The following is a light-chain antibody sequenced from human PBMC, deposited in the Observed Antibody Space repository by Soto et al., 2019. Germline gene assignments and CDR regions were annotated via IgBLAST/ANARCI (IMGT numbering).Light chain of an antibody. CDR2: LAS. J-gene: IGKJ4*01. V-gene: IGKV1-5*03. CDR1: QNIKNW. Sequence: DVQMTQSPSTLSASLGDRVTIACRASQNIKNWLAWYQQKPGKAPKLLIYLASSLENGVPSRFSGSGFGTEFTLTINSLQADDFATYYCQQYNSYSSGTFGRGTKVEI. CDR3: QQYNSYSSGT.